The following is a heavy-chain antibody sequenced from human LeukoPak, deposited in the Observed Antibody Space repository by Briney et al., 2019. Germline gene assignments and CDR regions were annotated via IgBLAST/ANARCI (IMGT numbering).Heavy chain of an antibody. J-gene: IGHJ6*03. CDR3: ASWTRYDYYMDV. CDR1: GGSINSYY. CDR2: IFYSGST. Sequence: PSETLSLTCTVSGGSINSYYWSWIRQPPGKGLEWIGYIFYSGSTNYNPSLQSRVTTSVDTSRNQFSLKLSSVTAADTAVYYCASWTRYDYYMDVWGKGTTVTVSS. D-gene: IGHD3/OR15-3a*01. V-gene: IGHV4-59*08.